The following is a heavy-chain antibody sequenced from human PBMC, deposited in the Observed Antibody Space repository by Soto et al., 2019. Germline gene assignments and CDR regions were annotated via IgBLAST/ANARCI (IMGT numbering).Heavy chain of an antibody. J-gene: IGHJ6*02. CDR1: GFTFSDYY. CDR2: ISSSGSTI. V-gene: IGHV3-11*01. D-gene: IGHD3-9*01. CDR3: TTDLTDILPWDV. Sequence: GGSLRLSCAASGFTFSDYYMSWIRQAPGKGLEWVSYISSSGSTIYYAAPVKGRFTISRDDSKNTLYLQMNSLKTEDTAVYYCTTDLTDILPWDVWGQGTTVTVSS.